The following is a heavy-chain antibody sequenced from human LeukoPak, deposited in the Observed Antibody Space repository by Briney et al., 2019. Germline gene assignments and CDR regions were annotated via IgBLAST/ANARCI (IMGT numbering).Heavy chain of an antibody. CDR2: VNSDGSST. Sequence: PSGSLCLSCAASGFTFSSYWMHWVGQHPRNRLVWVSRVNSDGSSTSYADSVKGRVTISMDNAKNQLYLQLNSLIAADTAVYYGACRGILTGYYRHDAFDIWGQGTMVTVSS. CDR3: ACRGILTGYYRHDAFDI. D-gene: IGHD3-9*01. J-gene: IGHJ3*02. V-gene: IGHV3-74*01. CDR1: GFTFSSYW.